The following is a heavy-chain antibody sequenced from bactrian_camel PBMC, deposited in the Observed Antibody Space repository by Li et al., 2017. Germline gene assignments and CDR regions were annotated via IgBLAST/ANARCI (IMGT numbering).Heavy chain of an antibody. Sequence: VQLVESGGGLVQPGGSLNLSCAATGKTNVLNCMGWFRQTPGEEREEVASIENDGTTSYAVSVKGRFTISQDSAKNTLYLQMNSLKPEDTAMYYCAAGLRSGGVWHDKLYYAYWGQGTQVTV. CDR1: GKTNVLNC. CDR2: IENDGTT. J-gene: IGHJ4*01. D-gene: IGHD2*01. V-gene: IGHV3S53*01. CDR3: AAGLRSGGVWHDKLYYAY.